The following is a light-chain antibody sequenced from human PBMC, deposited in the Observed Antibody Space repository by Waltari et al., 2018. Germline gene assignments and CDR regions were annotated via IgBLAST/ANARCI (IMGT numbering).Light chain of an antibody. CDR2: GSI. CDR3: QSYDSSLTGFWV. CDR1: RSNIGAGYE. Sequence: QSLLTQPPSVSGAPGQRITISCTGSRSNIGAGYEVHWYQQFPATPPKLLIFGSINRASGVPDRFSRSKSGTSASLAITGLQPEDEADYYCQSYDSSLTGFWVFGGGTKLTVV. J-gene: IGLJ3*02. V-gene: IGLV1-40*01.